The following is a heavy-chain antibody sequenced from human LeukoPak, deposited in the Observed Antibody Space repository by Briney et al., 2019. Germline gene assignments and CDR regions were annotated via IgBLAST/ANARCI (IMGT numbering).Heavy chain of an antibody. D-gene: IGHD2-8*01. Sequence: KPSETLSLTCTVSGGAISSYYWSWIRQPPGKGLEWIGYIYYSGSTNYNPSLKSRVTISVDTSKNQFSLKLSSVTAADTAVYYCAREGGVGYCTNGVCYHFDYWGQGTLVTVSS. V-gene: IGHV4-59*01. CDR1: GGAISSYY. J-gene: IGHJ4*02. CDR3: AREGGVGYCTNGVCYHFDY. CDR2: IYYSGST.